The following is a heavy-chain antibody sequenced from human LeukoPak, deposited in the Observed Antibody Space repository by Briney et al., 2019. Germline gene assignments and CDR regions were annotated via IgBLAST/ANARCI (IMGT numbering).Heavy chain of an antibody. D-gene: IGHD5-18*01. J-gene: IGHJ4*02. CDR2: IIPIFGTA. V-gene: IGHV1-69*05. CDR1: GGTFSSYA. CDR3: ARAVDTAMTAIN. Sequence: SVTVSCKASGGTFSSYAISWVRQAPGQGLEWMGGIIPIFGTANYAQKLQGRVTITTDESTSTAYMELSSLRSEDTAVYYCARAVDTAMTAINWGQGTLVTVSS.